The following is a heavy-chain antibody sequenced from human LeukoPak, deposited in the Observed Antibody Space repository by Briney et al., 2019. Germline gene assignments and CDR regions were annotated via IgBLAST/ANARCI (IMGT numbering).Heavy chain of an antibody. CDR3: ATGGQLVRTPFDY. J-gene: IGHJ4*02. V-gene: IGHV1-69*05. CDR1: GGTFSSYA. Sequence: ASVKVSCKASGGTFSSYAISWVRQAPGQGLEWMGGIIPIFGTANYAQKFQGRVTITTDESTSTAYMELSSLRSEDTAVYYCATGGQLVRTPFDYWGQGTLVTVSS. D-gene: IGHD6-6*01. CDR2: IIPIFGTA.